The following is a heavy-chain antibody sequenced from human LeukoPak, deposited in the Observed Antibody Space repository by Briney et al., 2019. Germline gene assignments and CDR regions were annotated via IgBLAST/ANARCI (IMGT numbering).Heavy chain of an antibody. CDR2: IIPIFGTA. CDR1: GGTFSSYA. CDR3: ASPGLIDWLRATRTANDY. V-gene: IGHV1-69*13. J-gene: IGHJ4*02. D-gene: IGHD3-9*01. Sequence: ASVKVSCKASGGTFSSYAISWVRQAPGQGLEWMGGIIPIFGTANYAQKFQGRVTITADESTSTAYMELSSLRSEDTAVYYCASPGLIDWLRATRTANDYWGQGTLVTVSS.